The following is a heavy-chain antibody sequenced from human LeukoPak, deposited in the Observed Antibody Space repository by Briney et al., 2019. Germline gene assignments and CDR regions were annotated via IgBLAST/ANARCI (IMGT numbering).Heavy chain of an antibody. CDR3: ARGFNPDY. V-gene: IGHV3-7*04. J-gene: IGHJ4*02. CDR1: GFTFSSYW. Sequence: GGSLRLSCAASGFTFSSYWMNWVRQAPGKGLEWVSNIKQDGSKKCYVDSVKGRFTISRDNAKNSLYLQMNSLRVEDTAVYYCARGFNPDYWGQGTMVTVSS. CDR2: IKQDGSKK.